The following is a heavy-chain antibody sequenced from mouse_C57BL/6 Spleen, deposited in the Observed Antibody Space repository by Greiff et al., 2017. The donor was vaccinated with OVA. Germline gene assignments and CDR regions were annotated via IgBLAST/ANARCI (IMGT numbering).Heavy chain of an antibody. V-gene: IGHV1-64*01. CDR2: IHPNSGST. D-gene: IGHD2-4*01. CDR3: VSVDYDEEFAY. Sequence: QVQLKQPGAELVKPGASVKLSCKASGYTFTSYWMHWVRQRPGQGLEWIGMIHPNSGSTNYNEKFKSKATLTVDKSSSTAYMQLSSLTSEDSAVYYCVSVDYDEEFAYWGQGTLVTVSA. J-gene: IGHJ3*01. CDR1: GYTFTSYW.